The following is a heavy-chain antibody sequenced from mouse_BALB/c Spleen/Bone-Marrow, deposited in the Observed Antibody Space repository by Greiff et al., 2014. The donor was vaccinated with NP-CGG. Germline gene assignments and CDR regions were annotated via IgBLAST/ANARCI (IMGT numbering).Heavy chain of an antibody. Sequence: VQLQQSGPELVKPGASVRISCKASGYTFTSCYIHWVKQRPGQGLEWIGWIYPGNVNTKYNEKFKGKATLTADKSSSTAYMQLSSLTSEDSAVYFCARGVTTGGFAYWGQGTLVTGSA. CDR3: ARGVTTGGFAY. CDR2: IYPGNVNT. CDR1: GYTFTSCY. V-gene: IGHV1S56*01. J-gene: IGHJ3*01. D-gene: IGHD2-3*01.